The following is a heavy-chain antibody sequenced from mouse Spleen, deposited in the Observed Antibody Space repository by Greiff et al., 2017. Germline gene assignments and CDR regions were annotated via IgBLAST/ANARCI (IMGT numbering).Heavy chain of an antibody. V-gene: IGHV1-9*01. CDR3: ARRGSSGSYFDY. J-gene: IGHJ2*01. D-gene: IGHD3-1*01. CDR2: ILPGSGST. CDR1: GYTFSSYW. Sequence: VKLMESGAELMKPGASVKISCKATGYTFSSYWIEWVKQRPGHGLEWIGEILPGSGSTNYNEKFKGKATFTADTSSNTAYMQLSSLTSEDSAVYYCARRGSSGSYFDYWGQGTTLTVSS.